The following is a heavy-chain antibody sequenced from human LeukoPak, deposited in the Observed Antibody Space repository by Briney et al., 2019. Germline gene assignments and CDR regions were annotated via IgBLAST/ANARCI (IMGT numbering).Heavy chain of an antibody. V-gene: IGHV4-4*07. D-gene: IGHD1-26*01. CDR1: GGSIRSY. J-gene: IGHJ6*03. Sequence: SETLSLTCTVSGGSIRSYWSWIRQPAGKGLEWIGRIYGSGSTDYNPSLKSRVTMSIDTSKNQFSLKLSSVTAADTAVYYCARVARSWRNYYMDVWGKGTTVTVSS. CDR3: ARVARSWRNYYMDV. CDR2: IYGSGST.